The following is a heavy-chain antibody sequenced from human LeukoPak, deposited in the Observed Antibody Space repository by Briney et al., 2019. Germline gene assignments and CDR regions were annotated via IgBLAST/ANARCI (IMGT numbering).Heavy chain of an antibody. Sequence: PGGSLRLSCAASGFTFSSYAMSWVRQAPGKGLEWVSVIYSGGSTYYADSVKGRFTISRDNSKNTLYLQMNSLRAEDTAVYYCARFTVGGFDYWGQGTLVTVSS. J-gene: IGHJ4*02. V-gene: IGHV3-53*01. CDR2: IYSGGST. CDR3: ARFTVGGFDY. CDR1: GFTFSSYA. D-gene: IGHD3-16*01.